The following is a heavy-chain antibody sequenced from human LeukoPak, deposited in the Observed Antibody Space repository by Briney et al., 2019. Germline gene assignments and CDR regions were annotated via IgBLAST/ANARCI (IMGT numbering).Heavy chain of an antibody. Sequence: PSETLSLTCTVSGGSISSGSYYWSWIRQPAGKGLEWIGRIYTSGSTNYNPSLKSRVTISVDTSKNQFSLKLSSVTAADTAVYYCARALYPNWFDPWGQGTLVTVSS. CDR1: GGSISSGSYY. D-gene: IGHD2-15*01. CDR2: IYTSGST. J-gene: IGHJ5*02. CDR3: ARALYPNWFDP. V-gene: IGHV4-61*02.